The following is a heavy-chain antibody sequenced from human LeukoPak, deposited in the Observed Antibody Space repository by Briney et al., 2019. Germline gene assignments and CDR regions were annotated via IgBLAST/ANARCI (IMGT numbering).Heavy chain of an antibody. D-gene: IGHD6-13*01. CDR3: AKRHYSSRTFDY. J-gene: IGHJ4*02. Sequence: GGSLRLSCAASGFTFSSHVMSCVRQAPGKGLEWVSSISGSGGATYYADSVKGRFTISRDNSKNTLFLQVGSLRAEDTALYYCAKRHYSSRTFDYWGQGTLVTVSS. CDR1: GFTFSSHV. CDR2: ISGSGGAT. V-gene: IGHV3-23*01.